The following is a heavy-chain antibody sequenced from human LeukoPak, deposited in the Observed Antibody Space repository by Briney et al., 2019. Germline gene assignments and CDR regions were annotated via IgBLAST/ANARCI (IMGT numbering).Heavy chain of an antibody. D-gene: IGHD6-19*01. CDR1: GFTFSSYE. V-gene: IGHV3-48*03. CDR3: ARDRGSGWYGGYFDY. CDR2: ISSSGSTI. J-gene: IGHJ4*02. Sequence: GSLRLSCAASGFTFSSYEMNWVRQAPGKGLEWVSYISSSGSTIYYADSVKGRFTISRDNAKNSLYLQMNSLRAEDTAVYYCARDRGSGWYGGYFDYWGQGTLVTVSS.